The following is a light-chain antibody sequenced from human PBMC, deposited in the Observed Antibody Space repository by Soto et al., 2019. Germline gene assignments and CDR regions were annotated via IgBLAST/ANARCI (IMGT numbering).Light chain of an antibody. CDR2: DAS. J-gene: IGKJ5*01. CDR3: QQRSNWPIT. V-gene: IGKV3-11*01. Sequence: EIVLTQSPATLSLSPGERATLSCRTSQSVSSYFAWYQQKPGRAPRLLIYDASNRATGIPARFIGGGSGTDFSLTIGSLEPEDFAVYYGQQRSNWPITFGQGTRLEIK. CDR1: QSVSSY.